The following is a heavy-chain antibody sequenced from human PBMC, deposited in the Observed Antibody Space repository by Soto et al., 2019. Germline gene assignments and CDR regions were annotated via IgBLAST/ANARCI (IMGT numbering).Heavy chain of an antibody. CDR1: GYTFTGYY. Sequence: QVQLVQSGAEVKKPGASVKVSCKASGYTFTGYYMHWMRQAPGQGLEWKGWINTNSGETDYAQNFQGWVTMTRNMTISTAYTELSRLKSNDTAVYYCARGGGLNYYYCIDVWGKGTTVTVSS. CDR3: ARGGGLNYYYCIDV. V-gene: IGHV1-2*04. J-gene: IGHJ6*03. CDR2: INTNSGET.